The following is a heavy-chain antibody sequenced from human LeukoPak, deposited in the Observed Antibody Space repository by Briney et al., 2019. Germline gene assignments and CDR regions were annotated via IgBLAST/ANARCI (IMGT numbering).Heavy chain of an antibody. CDR1: GFTFDDYA. CDR2: ISGDGGST. V-gene: IGHV3-43*02. Sequence: GGSLRLSCAASGFTFDDYAMHWVRQAPGKGLEWVSLISGDGGSTYYADSVKGRFTISSDNSKNSLYLQMNSLRTEDTALYYCAKVYGDYSPYYYYGMDVWGQGTTVTVSS. D-gene: IGHD4-17*01. J-gene: IGHJ6*02. CDR3: AKVYGDYSPYYYYGMDV.